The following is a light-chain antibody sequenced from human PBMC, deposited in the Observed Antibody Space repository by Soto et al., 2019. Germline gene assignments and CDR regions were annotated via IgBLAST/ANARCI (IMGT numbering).Light chain of an antibody. CDR3: QQYLSYPIT. CDR1: QSISSW. CDR2: KAS. V-gene: IGKV1-5*03. Sequence: DIQMTQSPSTLSASVGDRVTITCRASQSISSWLAWYQRKAGNAPKSLIYKASSLESGVPSRFSGSGSGTEFTLTISSLQPDDFATYYCQQYLSYPITFGQGTRLEIK. J-gene: IGKJ5*01.